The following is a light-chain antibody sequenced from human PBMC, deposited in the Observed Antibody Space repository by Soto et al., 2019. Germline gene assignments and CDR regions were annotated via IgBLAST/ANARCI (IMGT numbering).Light chain of an antibody. V-gene: IGKV3-20*01. Sequence: DIVLTQSPGTLSLSPGERATLSCRASQSVDSSYLAWYQRKPGQAPRLLIYAVSSRATGIPDRFSASGSGTDFTLTISRLEPEDFAYYYCQQYGSSPRYSFGQGTKLEIK. CDR1: QSVDSSY. CDR2: AVS. CDR3: QQYGSSPRYS. J-gene: IGKJ2*03.